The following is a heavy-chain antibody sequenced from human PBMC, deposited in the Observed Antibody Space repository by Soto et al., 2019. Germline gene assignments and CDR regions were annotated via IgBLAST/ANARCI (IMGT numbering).Heavy chain of an antibody. J-gene: IGHJ5*02. V-gene: IGHV1-18*04. CDR2: LSAYNGNT. Sequence: ASVKVSCKASGYTFTGYYMHWVRPAPGQGLEWMVWLSAYNGNTNYAQKLQGRVTMTTDTSTSTAYMELRSLRSDDTAVYYCARVGIAAAGNNWFDPWGQGTLVTLSS. CDR3: ARVGIAAAGNNWFDP. D-gene: IGHD6-13*01. CDR1: GYTFTGYY.